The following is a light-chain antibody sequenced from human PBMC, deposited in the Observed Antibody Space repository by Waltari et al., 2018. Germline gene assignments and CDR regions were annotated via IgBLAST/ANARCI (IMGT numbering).Light chain of an antibody. CDR2: GAS. V-gene: IGKV3-20*01. Sequence: EIVLTQSPGTLSLSPGERATLSCWASQSVSSSYLAWDQQKPGQAPRLLIYGASSRATGIPDRFSGSGSGTDFTLTISRLEPEDFAVYYCQQYGSSPKTFGQGTKVEIK. CDR1: QSVSSSY. CDR3: QQYGSSPKT. J-gene: IGKJ1*01.